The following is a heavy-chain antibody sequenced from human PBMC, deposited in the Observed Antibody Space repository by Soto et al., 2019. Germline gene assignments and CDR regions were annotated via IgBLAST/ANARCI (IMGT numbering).Heavy chain of an antibody. CDR3: AREQYNWKL. D-gene: IGHD1-20*01. CDR2: VYHTGNT. Sequence: LSLTCSVSGVSITNYYWTWIRHSPGKGLEWIGYVYHTGNTYYNPSLRSRVTISLDTSKNQVSLRLRSVTAADTAVYYCAREQYNWKLWGQGTLVTVSS. CDR1: GVSITNYY. J-gene: IGHJ4*02. V-gene: IGHV4-59*01.